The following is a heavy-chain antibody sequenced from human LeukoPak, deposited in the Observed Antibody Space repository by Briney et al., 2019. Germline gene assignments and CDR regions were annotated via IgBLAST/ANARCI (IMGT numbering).Heavy chain of an antibody. V-gene: IGHV4-34*01. Sequence: SETLSLTCAVYGGSFSGYYWSWIRQPPGKGLEWIGEINHSGSTNYNPSLKSRVTISVDTSKNQFSLKLSSVTAADTAVYYCARDAGTTHYDYWGQGTLVTVSS. CDR3: ARDAGTTHYDY. CDR1: GGSFSGYY. CDR2: INHSGST. J-gene: IGHJ4*02. D-gene: IGHD1-14*01.